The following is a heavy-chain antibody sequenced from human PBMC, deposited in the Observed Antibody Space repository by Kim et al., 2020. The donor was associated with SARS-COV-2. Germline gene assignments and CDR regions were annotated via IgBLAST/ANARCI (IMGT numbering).Heavy chain of an antibody. CDR1: GFSLSTSGMC. J-gene: IGHJ6*02. V-gene: IGHV2-70*01. Sequence: SGPTLVNPTQTLTLTCTFSGFSLSTSGMCVSLIRQPPGKALEWLALIDWDDDKYYSTSLKTRLTISKDTSKNQVVLTMTNMDPVDTATYYCARITYDILTGYHYGMDVWGQGTTVTVSS. CDR2: IDWDDDK. D-gene: IGHD3-9*01. CDR3: ARITYDILTGYHYGMDV.